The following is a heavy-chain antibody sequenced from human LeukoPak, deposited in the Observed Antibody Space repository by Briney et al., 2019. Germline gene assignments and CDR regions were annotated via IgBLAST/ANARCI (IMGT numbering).Heavy chain of an antibody. J-gene: IGHJ4*02. CDR3: ARGDSLLWFGELLNYFDY. Sequence: GASVKVSCKASGYTFTGYYMHWVRQAPGQGLEWMGRINPNSGGTNYAQKFQGRVTITRNTSISTAYMELSSLRSEDTAVYYCARGDSLLWFGELLNYFDYWGQGTLVTVSS. D-gene: IGHD3-10*01. V-gene: IGHV1-2*06. CDR2: INPNSGGT. CDR1: GYTFTGYY.